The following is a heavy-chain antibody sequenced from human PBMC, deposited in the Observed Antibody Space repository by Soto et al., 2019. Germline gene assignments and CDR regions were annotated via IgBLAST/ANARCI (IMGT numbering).Heavy chain of an antibody. J-gene: IGHJ4*02. CDR2: ISAYNGNT. CDR3: ARVHYYDSSGYPDY. Sequence: WVRQAPGQGLEWMGWISAYNGNTNYAQKLQGRVTMTTDTSTSTAYMELRSLRSDDTAVYYCARVHYYDSSGYPDYWGQGTLVTVSS. V-gene: IGHV1-18*01. D-gene: IGHD3-22*01.